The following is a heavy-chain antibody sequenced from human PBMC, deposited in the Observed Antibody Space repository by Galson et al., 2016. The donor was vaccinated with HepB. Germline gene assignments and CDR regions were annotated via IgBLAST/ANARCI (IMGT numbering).Heavy chain of an antibody. Sequence: SLRLSCAATGFTFSTQSMNWLRQAPGKGLEWVATIKEDGSDKYYVDSVKGRFTISKDNAKNLLYLQMNSLRGEDTAVYYCARGGGWISEYWGQGSLVTVSA. CDR1: GFTFSTQS. J-gene: IGHJ4*02. CDR3: ARGGGWISEY. V-gene: IGHV3-7*03. CDR2: IKEDGSDK. D-gene: IGHD5-12*01.